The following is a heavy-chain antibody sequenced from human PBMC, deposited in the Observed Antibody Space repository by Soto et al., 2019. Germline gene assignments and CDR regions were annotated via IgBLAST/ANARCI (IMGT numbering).Heavy chain of an antibody. V-gene: IGHV4-59*01. D-gene: IGHD6-19*01. J-gene: IGHJ4*02. CDR2: IYYSGST. Sequence: SETLSLTCTVSGGSISSYYWSWIRQPPGKGLEWIGYIYYSGSTNYNPSLKSRVTISVDTSKNQFSLKLSSVTAADTAVYYCARARFGAVAGTFDYWGQGTLVTVS. CDR3: ARARFGAVAGTFDY. CDR1: GGSISSYY.